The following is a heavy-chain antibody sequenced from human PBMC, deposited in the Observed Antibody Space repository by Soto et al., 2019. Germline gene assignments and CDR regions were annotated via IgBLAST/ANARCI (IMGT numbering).Heavy chain of an antibody. Sequence: SETLSLTCTVSGGSISSGGYYWSWIRQHPGKGLELIGYIYYSGSTYYNPSLKSRVTISVDTSKNQFSLKLSSVTAADTAVYYCARDPESYGSGSYYNRGAFDIWGQGTMVTVSS. V-gene: IGHV4-31*03. CDR2: IYYSGST. CDR3: ARDPESYGSGSYYNRGAFDI. D-gene: IGHD3-10*01. CDR1: GGSISSGGYY. J-gene: IGHJ3*02.